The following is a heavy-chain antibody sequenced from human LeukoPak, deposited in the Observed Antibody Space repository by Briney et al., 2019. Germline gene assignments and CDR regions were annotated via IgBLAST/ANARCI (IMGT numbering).Heavy chain of an antibody. CDR2: ISYDGNTK. Sequence: GRSLRLSCAASGFSFSSYGMHWVRQAPGKGLEWVAAISYDGNTKYYVDSVKGRFTISRDNSKNTLYLQVNSLRGEDTAVYYCAKKKGGYKYDDFFDFWGQGTLVTVSS. CDR3: AKKKGGYKYDDFFDF. V-gene: IGHV3-30*18. D-gene: IGHD5-24*01. J-gene: IGHJ4*02. CDR1: GFSFSSYG.